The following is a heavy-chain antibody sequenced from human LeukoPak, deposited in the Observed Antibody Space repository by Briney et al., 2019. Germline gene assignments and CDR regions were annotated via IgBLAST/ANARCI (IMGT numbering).Heavy chain of an antibody. D-gene: IGHD2-15*01. CDR3: ARERRSCSGGSCYGSGDFDN. J-gene: IGHJ4*02. CDR1: RFTFHTYS. V-gene: IGHV3-48*04. CDR2: ISAGSDII. Sequence: GGSLRLSCAASRFTFHTYSMNWVRQAPGKGLEWISYISAGSDIIYYADSVKGRFTISRDNGKSSLYLQLSSLRVEDTAIYCCARERRSCSGGSCYGSGDFDNWGQGTLVTVSS.